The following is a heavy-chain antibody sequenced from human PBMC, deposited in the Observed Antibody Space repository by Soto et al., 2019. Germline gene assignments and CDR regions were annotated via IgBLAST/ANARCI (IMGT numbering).Heavy chain of an antibody. CDR3: ARAVGYYDSSGGDFMDV. CDR1: GYTFTTYA. V-gene: IGHV1-18*01. Sequence: GASVKVSCKASGYTFTTYAIHWVRQAPGQGLEWMGWISAYNGNTNYAQKLQGRVTMTTDTSTSTAYMELRSLRSDDTAVYYCARAVGYYDSSGGDFMDVWGQGTTVTVSS. J-gene: IGHJ6*02. CDR2: ISAYNGNT. D-gene: IGHD3-22*01.